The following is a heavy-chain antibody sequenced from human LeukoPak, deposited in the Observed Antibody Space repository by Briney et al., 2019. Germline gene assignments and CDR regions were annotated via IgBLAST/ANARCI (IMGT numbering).Heavy chain of an antibody. CDR2: ISGSGGST. CDR3: AKGRVRYCSGGSCYLFDY. J-gene: IGHJ4*02. CDR1: GFTFSSYA. D-gene: IGHD2-15*01. V-gene: IGHV3-23*01. Sequence: GGSLRLSCAASGFTFSSYAMSWVRQAPGKGLEWVSAISGSGGSTYYADSVKGRFTISRDSSKNTLYLQMNSLRAEDTAVYYCAKGRVRYCSGGSCYLFDYWGQGTLVTVSS.